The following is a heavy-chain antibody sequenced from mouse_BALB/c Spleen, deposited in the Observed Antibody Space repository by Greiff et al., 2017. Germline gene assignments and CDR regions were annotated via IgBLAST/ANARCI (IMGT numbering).Heavy chain of an antibody. CDR1: GYSITSDYA. J-gene: IGHJ4*01. V-gene: IGHV3-2*02. D-gene: IGHD2-10*01. Sequence: EVKLQESGPGLVKPSQSLSLTCTVTGYSITSDYAWNWIRQFPGNKLEWMGYISYSGSTSYNPSLKSRISITRDTSKNQFFLQLNSVTTEDTATYYCARLTAYYGNYSMDYWGQGTSVTVSS. CDR2: ISYSGST. CDR3: ARLTAYYGNYSMDY.